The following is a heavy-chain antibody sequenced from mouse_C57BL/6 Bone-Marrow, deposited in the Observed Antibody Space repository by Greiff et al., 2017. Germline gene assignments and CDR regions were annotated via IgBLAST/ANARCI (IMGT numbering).Heavy chain of an antibody. Sequence: VMLVESGPGLVKPSQSLFLTCSITGFPITSGYYWIWIRQSPGKPLEWMGYITHSGETFYNPSLQSPISITREPSKNQFFLQLNSVTTEDTAMYYCAGEITTVVAYYFDYWGQGTTLTVSS. CDR3: AGEITTVVAYYFDY. D-gene: IGHD1-1*01. J-gene: IGHJ2*01. CDR1: GFPITSGYY. V-gene: IGHV12-3*01. CDR2: ITHSGET.